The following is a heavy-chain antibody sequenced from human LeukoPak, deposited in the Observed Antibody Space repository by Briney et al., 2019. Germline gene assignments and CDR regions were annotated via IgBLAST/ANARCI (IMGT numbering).Heavy chain of an antibody. Sequence: GGSLRLSCAVPGFTVSSNYLSWVRQAPGKGLVWVSRINSDGSGTIYADSVKGRFTISRDNAKNTLDLQMNSLRAEDTAVYYCARGEKSWINGFDLWGQGTLVTVSS. V-gene: IGHV3-74*01. CDR2: INSDGSGT. J-gene: IGHJ4*02. CDR1: GFTVSSNY. D-gene: IGHD2-8*01. CDR3: ARGEKSWINGFDL.